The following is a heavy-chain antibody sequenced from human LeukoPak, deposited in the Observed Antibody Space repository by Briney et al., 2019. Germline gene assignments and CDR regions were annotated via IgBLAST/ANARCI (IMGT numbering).Heavy chain of an antibody. D-gene: IGHD3-22*01. CDR1: GYSLSRGYY. CDR2: IYYSGSA. V-gene: IGHV4-38-2*02. Sequence: NLPETLSLTCTVSGYSLSRGYYWGWIPHPPGKGLEGSGNIYYSGSAYYNPSLKSRVTISVDTSKNQFSLKLSSVTAADTAVYYCASVRYYYDSSGYPYNWFDPWGQGTLVTVSS. CDR3: ASVRYYYDSSGYPYNWFDP. J-gene: IGHJ5*02.